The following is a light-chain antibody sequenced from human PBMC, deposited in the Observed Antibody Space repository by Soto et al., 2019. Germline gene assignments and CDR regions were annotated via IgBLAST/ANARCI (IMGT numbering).Light chain of an antibody. CDR3: RQYGSSPSYN. CDR1: QSVSSSSY. J-gene: IGKJ2*01. V-gene: IGKV3-20*01. CDR2: VAS. Sequence: EIGLTQSPGTLSLSPGERATLSCRASQSVSSSSYLAWYQQKPGQAPRLLIYVASSRATGIPDRFSGSGSATDFTLTISRLEPADFAVDYGRQYGSSPSYNFGQGTKLEIQ.